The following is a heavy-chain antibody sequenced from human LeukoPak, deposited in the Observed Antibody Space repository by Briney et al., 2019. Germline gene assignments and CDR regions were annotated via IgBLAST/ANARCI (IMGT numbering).Heavy chain of an antibody. CDR3: ARGDRTDYYYYYMDV. J-gene: IGHJ6*03. CDR2: INHSGST. D-gene: IGHD1-14*01. CDR1: GGSFSGYY. Sequence: SETLSLTCAVYGGSFSGYYWSWIRQPPGKGLEWIGEINHSGSTNYNPSLKSRVTISVDTSKNQFSLKLSSVTAADTAVYYRARGDRTDYYYYYMDVWGKGTTVTVSS. V-gene: IGHV4-34*01.